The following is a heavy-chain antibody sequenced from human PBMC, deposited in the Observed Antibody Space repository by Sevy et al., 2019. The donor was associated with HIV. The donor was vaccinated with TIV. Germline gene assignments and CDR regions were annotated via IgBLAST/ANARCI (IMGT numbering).Heavy chain of an antibody. J-gene: IGHJ6*02. D-gene: IGHD2-21*01. CDR1: GFTFRSYS. CDR3: ARDGGYSDYGMDA. Sequence: GGSLRLSRAASGFTFRSYSINWVRQAPGKGLECVSFISSGSTTVYYTDSVKGRFTISRDSAKNSVYLQMNSLRVEDTGVYYCARDGGYSDYGMDAWGQGTTVTVSS. CDR2: ISSGSTTV. V-gene: IGHV3-48*01.